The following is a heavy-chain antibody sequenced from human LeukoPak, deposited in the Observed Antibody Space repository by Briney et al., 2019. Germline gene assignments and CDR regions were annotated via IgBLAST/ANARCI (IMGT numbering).Heavy chain of an antibody. CDR1: GFTFSSYS. V-gene: IGHV3-21*01. CDR2: ISSSSSYI. D-gene: IGHD3-10*01. Sequence: GGSLRLSCAASGFTFSSYSMTWVRQAPGKGLEWVSSISSSSSYIYYADSVKGRFTISRDNAKNSLYLQMNSLRAEDTAVYYCARALVRGADLLYWGQGTLVTVSS. CDR3: ARALVRGADLLY. J-gene: IGHJ4*02.